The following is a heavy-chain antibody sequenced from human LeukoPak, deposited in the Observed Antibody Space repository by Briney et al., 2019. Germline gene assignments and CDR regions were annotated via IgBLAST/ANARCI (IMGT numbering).Heavy chain of an antibody. D-gene: IGHD4/OR15-4a*01. CDR2: IYYSGTT. Sequence: PSETLSLTCTVSGGSISGYYWSWIRQPPGEGLEWIGYIYYSGTTDYSPSLRSRVTTSVDTSKSQFSLKLSSVTAADTAVYYCARMGAIAGASANPDHWGQGTLVTVSS. V-gene: IGHV4-59*01. J-gene: IGHJ4*02. CDR1: GGSISGYY. CDR3: ARMGAIAGASANPDH.